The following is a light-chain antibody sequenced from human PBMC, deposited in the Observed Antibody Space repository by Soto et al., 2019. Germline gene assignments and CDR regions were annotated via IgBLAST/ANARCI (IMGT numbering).Light chain of an antibody. V-gene: IGKV3-20*01. CDR3: QQYSPPRYT. CDR1: QSVSSSY. CDR2: GAS. Sequence: EIVLTQSPGTLSLSPGERVTLSCRASQSVSSSYFAWYQQKPGQAPRLLIYGASNRAAGTPDRFSGSGSGTGFTLTISRLEPEDFAVYYCQQYSPPRYTFGQGTKLEIK. J-gene: IGKJ2*01.